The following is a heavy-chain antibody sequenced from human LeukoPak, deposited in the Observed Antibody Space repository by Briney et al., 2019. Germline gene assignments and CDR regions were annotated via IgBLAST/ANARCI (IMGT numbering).Heavy chain of an antibody. CDR3: ASLRYSVATGDYFDY. V-gene: IGHV1-69*05. CDR2: IIPIFGTA. Sequence: SVKVSCKASGGTFSSYAISWVRQAPGQGLEWRGGIIPIFGTANYAQKFQGRVTITTDESTSTAYMELSSLRSEDTAVYYCASLRYSVATGDYFDYWGQGTLVTVSS. CDR1: GGTFSSYA. J-gene: IGHJ4*02. D-gene: IGHD5-12*01.